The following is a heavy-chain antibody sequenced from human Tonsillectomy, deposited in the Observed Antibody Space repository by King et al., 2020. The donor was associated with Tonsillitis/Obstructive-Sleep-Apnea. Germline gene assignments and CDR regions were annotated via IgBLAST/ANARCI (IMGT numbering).Heavy chain of an antibody. CDR1: GFTFSSYA. V-gene: IGHV3-23*04. Sequence: VQLVESGGGLVQPGGSLRLSCAASGFTFSSYAMSWVRQAPGKGLEWISVISGSGGSTYYADSVKGRFTISRDNSKNTLYLQLNSLRAEDTAVYYCAKHLDYGYVWGLDYWGQGTLVTVSS. J-gene: IGHJ4*02. D-gene: IGHD3-10*02. CDR2: ISGSGGST. CDR3: AKHLDYGYVWGLDY.